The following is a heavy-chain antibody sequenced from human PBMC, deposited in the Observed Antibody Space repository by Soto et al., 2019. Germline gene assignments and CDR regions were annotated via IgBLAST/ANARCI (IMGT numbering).Heavy chain of an antibody. D-gene: IGHD3-22*01. Sequence: QVHLVQSGAEVKKPGASVKVSCKASGYPFTGYYIHWVRQAPGQGLEWMGWINPNSGATNYAQKFRGWVTMTRDTSISTAYMELNRLRSDDTAVYYCARDSYYYDSSAYLGWFDPWGQGTLVTVSS. J-gene: IGHJ5*02. CDR2: INPNSGAT. V-gene: IGHV1-2*04. CDR3: ARDSYYYDSSAYLGWFDP. CDR1: GYPFTGYY.